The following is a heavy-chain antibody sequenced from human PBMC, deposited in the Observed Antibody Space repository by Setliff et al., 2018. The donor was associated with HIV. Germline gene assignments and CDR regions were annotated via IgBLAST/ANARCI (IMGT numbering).Heavy chain of an antibody. Sequence: SETLSLTCAVYGGSFSGYYWSWIRQPPGKGLEWIGEINHSGSTNYNPSLKSRVTISVDTSKNQFSLKLRSVTAADTAVYYCARLNISIAVDYWGQGTLVTVSS. D-gene: IGHD6-19*01. CDR1: GGSFSGYY. J-gene: IGHJ4*02. V-gene: IGHV4-34*01. CDR3: ARLNISIAVDY. CDR2: INHSGST.